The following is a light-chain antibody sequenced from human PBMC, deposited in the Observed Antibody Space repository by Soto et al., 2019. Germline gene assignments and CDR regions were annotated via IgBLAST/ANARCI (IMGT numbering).Light chain of an antibody. CDR3: QQYETYSPT. Sequence: DIQMTQSPSTLSASVGDRVTITCRASQSISSWLAWFQQKPGKAPKLLIYDASSLESGVPSRFSGSGSGTEFTLTISSLQPDDFATYYCQQYETYSPTFDQGTKVEIK. CDR1: QSISSW. J-gene: IGKJ1*01. CDR2: DAS. V-gene: IGKV1-5*01.